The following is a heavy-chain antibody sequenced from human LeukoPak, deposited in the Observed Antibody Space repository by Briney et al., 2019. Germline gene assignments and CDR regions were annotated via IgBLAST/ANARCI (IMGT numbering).Heavy chain of an antibody. CDR2: IYYSGST. CDR1: GGSISNYY. J-gene: IGHJ6*03. Sequence: TSETLSLTCTVSGGSISNYYWGWIRQPPERGLEWIGSIYYSGSTYYNPSLKSRVSISIDTSKNQFSLKLTSVTAADTAVYYCTRRPRGPAAGSGYYYYYYMDIWGKGTTVTVSS. CDR3: TRRPRGPAAGSGYYYYYYMDI. V-gene: IGHV4-39*01. D-gene: IGHD6-13*01.